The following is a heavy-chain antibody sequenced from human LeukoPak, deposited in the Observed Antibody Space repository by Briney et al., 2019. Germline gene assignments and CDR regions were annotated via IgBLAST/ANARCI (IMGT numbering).Heavy chain of an antibody. CDR2: IYYSGST. Sequence: SETLSLTCTVSGGSISSGGYYWSWIRQHPGKGLEWIGYIYYSGSTYYNPSLKGRVTISVDTSKNQFSLKLSSVTAADTAVYYCARGAYPGYSGYDDGDFDYWGQGTLVTVSS. J-gene: IGHJ4*02. CDR1: GGSISSGGYY. CDR3: ARGAYPGYSGYDDGDFDY. D-gene: IGHD5-12*01. V-gene: IGHV4-31*03.